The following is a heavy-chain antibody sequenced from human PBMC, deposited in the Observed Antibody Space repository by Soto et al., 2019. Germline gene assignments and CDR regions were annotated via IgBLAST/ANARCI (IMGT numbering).Heavy chain of an antibody. D-gene: IGHD3-3*01. V-gene: IGHV3-23*01. CDR3: AKETVLRFLEWFKTYYYYGMDV. CDR1: GFTFSSYA. CDR2: ISGSGGST. J-gene: IGHJ6*02. Sequence: GGSLRLSCAASGFTFSSYAMSWVRQSPGKGLEWVSAISGSGGSTYYADSVKGRFTISRDNSKNTLYLQMNSLRAEDTAVYYCAKETVLRFLEWFKTYYYYGMDVWGQGTTVTVSS.